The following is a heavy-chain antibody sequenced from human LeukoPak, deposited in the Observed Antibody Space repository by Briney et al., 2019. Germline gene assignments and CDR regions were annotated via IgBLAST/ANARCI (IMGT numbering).Heavy chain of an antibody. V-gene: IGHV4-59*01. CDR3: ARGGYCSSSSCYGDDAFDI. D-gene: IGHD2-2*01. J-gene: IGHJ3*02. CDR1: GGSISNYY. Sequence: SETLSLTCTFSGGSISNYYWSWIRQSPGEGLEWIGYIYYSGSTNYNPSLMSRVTISVDTPRNQFSLRLSSVTAADTAMYYCARGGYCSSSSCYGDDAFDIWGQGTMVTVSS. CDR2: IYYSGST.